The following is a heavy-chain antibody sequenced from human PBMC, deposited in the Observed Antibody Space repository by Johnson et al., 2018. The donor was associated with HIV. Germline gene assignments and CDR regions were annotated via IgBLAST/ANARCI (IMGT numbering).Heavy chain of an antibody. CDR2: ISYDGSNK. V-gene: IGHV3-30*03. D-gene: IGHD1-14*01. Sequence: QVQLVESGGTLIQPGGSLRLSCAVSGFTVSSNYMSWVRQAPGKGLEWVAVISYDGSNKYYADSVKGRFTISRDNSKNTLYLQMNSLRAEDTAVYYCPVDTEAFDIWGQGTMVTVS. CDR3: PVDTEAFDI. J-gene: IGHJ3*02. CDR1: GFTVSSNY.